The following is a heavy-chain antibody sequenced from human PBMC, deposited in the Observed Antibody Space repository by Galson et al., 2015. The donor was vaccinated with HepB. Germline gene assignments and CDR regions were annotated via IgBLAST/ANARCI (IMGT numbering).Heavy chain of an antibody. CDR3: AKAGEYSYGWDFDY. V-gene: IGHV3-23*01. D-gene: IGHD5-18*01. Sequence: SLRLSCAASGFTFSSYAMSWVRQAPGKGLEWVSGISGSGDTTYYADSVRGRFTISRDNSKNMLSLQMNSLRAEDTAAYYCAKAGEYSYGWDFDYWGQGTQVIGSS. J-gene: IGHJ4*02. CDR2: ISGSGDTT. CDR1: GFTFSSYA.